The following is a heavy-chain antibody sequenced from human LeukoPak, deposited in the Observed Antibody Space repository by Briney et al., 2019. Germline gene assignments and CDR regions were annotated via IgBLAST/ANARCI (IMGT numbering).Heavy chain of an antibody. CDR3: ARVRLEQWLPEY. CDR2: ISSSSSYI. J-gene: IGHJ4*02. CDR1: GFTFSNYA. D-gene: IGHD6-19*01. V-gene: IGHV3-21*01. Sequence: GGSLRLSCAASGFTFSNYAMSWVRQAPGKGLEWVSSISSSSSYIYYADSVKGRFTISRDNAKNSLYLQMNSLRAEDTAVYYCARVRLEQWLPEYWGQGTLVTVSS.